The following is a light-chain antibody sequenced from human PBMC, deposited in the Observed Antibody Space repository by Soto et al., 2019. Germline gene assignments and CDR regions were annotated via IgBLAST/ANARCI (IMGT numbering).Light chain of an antibody. CDR2: NVS. CDR3: SSYTSSNTYV. CDR1: SSDVGGYNS. Sequence: QSALTQPASVSGSPGQSIAISCTGTSSDVGGYNSVSWYQQHPGKAPKLMIYNVSNRPSGVSDRFSGSKSGNTASLTISGLQAEDEADSYCSSYTSSNTYVFGTGTKVTVL. V-gene: IGLV2-14*03. J-gene: IGLJ1*01.